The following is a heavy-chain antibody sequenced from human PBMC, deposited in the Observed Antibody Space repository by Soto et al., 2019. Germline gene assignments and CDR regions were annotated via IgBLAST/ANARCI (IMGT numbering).Heavy chain of an antibody. CDR1: GDTFANYA. CDR3: ARGSYYYESSGYYPDY. CDR2: INAGNGNQ. D-gene: IGHD3-22*01. V-gene: IGHV1-3*01. Sequence: ASVKVSCKASGDTFANYAMHWVRQANGQRLEWMGWINAGNGNQKYSQKFQDRVTISRDTSATTAYMEMSSLRSEDTAVYYCARGSYYYESSGYYPDYWGQGTLVPVSS. J-gene: IGHJ4*02.